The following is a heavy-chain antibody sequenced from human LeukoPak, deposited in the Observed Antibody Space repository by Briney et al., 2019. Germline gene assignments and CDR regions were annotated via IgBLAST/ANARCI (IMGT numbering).Heavy chain of an antibody. CDR3: AKDVSRMSSYYMDV. CDR1: GFTFDDYA. CDR2: ISWNSGSI. J-gene: IGHJ6*03. Sequence: GGSLRLSCAASGFTFDDYAMHWVRHAPGKGLEWVSAISWNSGSIGYADSVKGRFTISRDNAKNSRYLQMNSLRAEDMALYYCAKDVSRMSSYYMDVWGKGTTVPV. V-gene: IGHV3-9*03. D-gene: IGHD2-15*01.